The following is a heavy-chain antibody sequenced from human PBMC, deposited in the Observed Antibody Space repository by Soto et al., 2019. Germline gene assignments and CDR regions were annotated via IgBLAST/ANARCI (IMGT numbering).Heavy chain of an antibody. D-gene: IGHD1-26*01. J-gene: IGHJ4*02. CDR3: AITVGATRYYFDY. CDR2: IKQDGSEK. V-gene: IGHV3-7*01. Sequence: GSLRLSCAASGFTFSSYWMSWVRQAPGKGLEWVANIKQDGSEKYYVDSVKGRVTISRDNAKNSVYLQMNSLRAEDSAVYYCAITVGATRYYFDYWGQGTLVTVSS. CDR1: GFTFSSYW.